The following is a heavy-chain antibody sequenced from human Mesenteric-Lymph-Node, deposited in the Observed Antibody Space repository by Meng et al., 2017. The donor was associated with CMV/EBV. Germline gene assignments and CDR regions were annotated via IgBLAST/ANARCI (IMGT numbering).Heavy chain of an antibody. CDR3: ARGDTMVRGVIITLYYFDY. V-gene: IGHV1-2*04. D-gene: IGHD3-10*01. CDR1: FTGYY. CDR2: INPNSGGT. J-gene: IGHJ4*02. Sequence: FTGYYMHWVRQAPGQGLEWMGWINPNSGGTKYAQKFQGWVTMTRDTSISTAYMELSRLRSDDTAVYYCARGDTMVRGVIITLYYFDYWGQGTLVTVSS.